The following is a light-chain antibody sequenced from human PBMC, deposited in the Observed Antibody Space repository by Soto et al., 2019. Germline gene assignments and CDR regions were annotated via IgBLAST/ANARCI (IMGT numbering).Light chain of an antibody. J-gene: IGKJ1*01. V-gene: IGKV3-20*01. Sequence: EIVLTQSPGTLSLSPGERATLSCRAGQSVSRNYLAWYQRKPGQAPRLLIYGASSRAIDIPNRFSGSGSGTDFTLTITRLEPEVFAVYYCQQYDSSPPTFGLPTKVEI. CDR1: QSVSRNY. CDR3: QQYDSSPPT. CDR2: GAS.